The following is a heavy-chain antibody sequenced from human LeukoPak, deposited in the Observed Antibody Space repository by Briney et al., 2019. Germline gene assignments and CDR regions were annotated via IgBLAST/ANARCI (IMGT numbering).Heavy chain of an antibody. CDR2: ISSSSSYI. Sequence: GGSLRLSCAASGFTFSTYSMNWVRQAPGKGLEWVSSISSSSSYIYYADSVKGRFTISRDNAKNSLYLQMNSLRAEDTAVYYCARDAYYYDSRGSPYYYMDVWGKGTTVTISS. V-gene: IGHV3-21*01. D-gene: IGHD3-22*01. J-gene: IGHJ6*03. CDR3: ARDAYYYDSRGSPYYYMDV. CDR1: GFTFSTYS.